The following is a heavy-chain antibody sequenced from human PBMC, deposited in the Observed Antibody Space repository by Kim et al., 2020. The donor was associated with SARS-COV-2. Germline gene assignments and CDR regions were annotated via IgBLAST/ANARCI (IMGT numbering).Heavy chain of an antibody. CDR3: ARMGRAGTTVIVGGFDY. CDR1: GYSFTSYW. CDR2: IYPGDSDT. J-gene: IGHJ4*02. Sequence: GESLKISCKGSGYSFTSYWIGWVRQMPGKGLEWMGIIYPGDSDTRYSPSFQGQVTISADKSISTAYLQWSSLKASDTAMYYCARMGRAGTTVIVGGFDYWGQGALVTVSS. D-gene: IGHD1-1*01. V-gene: IGHV5-51*01.